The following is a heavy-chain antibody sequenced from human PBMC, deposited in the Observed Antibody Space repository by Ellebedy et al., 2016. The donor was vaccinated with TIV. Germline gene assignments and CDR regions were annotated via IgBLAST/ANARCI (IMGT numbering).Heavy chain of an antibody. Sequence: GESLKISCKGSGYSFTSYWIGWVRQMPGKGLEWMGIIYPGDSDTRYSPSFQGQVTVSADKSSSNAYLQWRSLKASDTAMYYCASTIAAAGKGSHNFDYWGQGTLVTVSS. V-gene: IGHV5-51*01. CDR2: IYPGDSDT. CDR1: GYSFTSYW. D-gene: IGHD6-13*01. CDR3: ASTIAAAGKGSHNFDY. J-gene: IGHJ4*02.